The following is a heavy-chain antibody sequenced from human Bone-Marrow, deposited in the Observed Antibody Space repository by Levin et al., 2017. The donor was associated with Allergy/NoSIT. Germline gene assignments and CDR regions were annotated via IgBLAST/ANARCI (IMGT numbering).Heavy chain of an antibody. CDR1: GLTFSDYY. Sequence: GGSLRLSCTASGLTFSDYYMSWIRQAPGEGPEWLSSISGTSRYISYADSLKGRLTISRDNAKNSLYLQMSSLRADDTDVYYRATYIRGFLDSWGQGTLVSVSS. J-gene: IGHJ4*02. V-gene: IGHV3-11*03. CDR2: ISGTSRYI. CDR3: ATYIRGFLDS. D-gene: IGHD5-12*01.